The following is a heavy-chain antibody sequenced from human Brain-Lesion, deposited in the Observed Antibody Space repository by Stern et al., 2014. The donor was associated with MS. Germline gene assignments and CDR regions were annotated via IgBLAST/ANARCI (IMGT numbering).Heavy chain of an antibody. Sequence: VHLVESGPGLVKPSETLSLTCTVAGGSVSSTSYAWAWIRQPPGKGLEWIGTIYYSGNTYYSPSLKSRLTISLDTSKIRFPLQLSSVTAADTAVYYCAGEEDIRYCSGGSCTGNWFDPWGQGTLVTVSS. CDR3: AGEEDIRYCSGGSCTGNWFDP. D-gene: IGHD2-15*01. V-gene: IGHV4-39*01. J-gene: IGHJ5*02. CDR2: IYYSGNT. CDR1: GGSVSSTSYA.